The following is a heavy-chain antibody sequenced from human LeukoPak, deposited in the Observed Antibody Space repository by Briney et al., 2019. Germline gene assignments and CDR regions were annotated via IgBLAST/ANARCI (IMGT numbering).Heavy chain of an antibody. CDR2: ISAYNGNT. D-gene: IGHD3-22*01. Sequence: GASVKVSCKASGYTFTSYGISWERQAPGQGLEWMGWISAYNGNTNYAQKLQGRVTMTTDTSTSTAYMELRSLRSDDTAVYYCARSGRFYDSSPMDWFDPWGQGTLVTVSS. V-gene: IGHV1-18*01. CDR3: ARSGRFYDSSPMDWFDP. J-gene: IGHJ5*02. CDR1: GYTFTSYG.